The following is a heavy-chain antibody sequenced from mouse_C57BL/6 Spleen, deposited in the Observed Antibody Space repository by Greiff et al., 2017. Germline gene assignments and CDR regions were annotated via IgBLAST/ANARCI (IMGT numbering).Heavy chain of an antibody. CDR2: IAPEDGET. Sequence: VQLQQSGAELVKPGASVKLSCTASGFNIKDYYMHWVKQRTEQGLEWIGRIAPEDGETKYAPKFQGKATITADTSSNTAYLQLSSLTSEDTSVYYCAIEGTAQASGAYWGQGTLVTVSA. J-gene: IGHJ3*01. D-gene: IGHD3-2*02. CDR1: GFNIKDYY. V-gene: IGHV14-2*01. CDR3: AIEGTAQASGAY.